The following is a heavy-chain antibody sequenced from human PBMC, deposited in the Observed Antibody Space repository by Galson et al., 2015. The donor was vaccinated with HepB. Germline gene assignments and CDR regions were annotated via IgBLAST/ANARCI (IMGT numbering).Heavy chain of an antibody. J-gene: IGHJ4*02. CDR2: ISSRSSTI. V-gene: IGHV3-48*04. CDR3: TRDEGADGNTFDY. D-gene: IGHD1-26*01. Sequence: SLRLSCAASGFTFSTYNMNWVRQAPGKGLEWVSYISSRSSTIYYADSVKGRFTISRDNAKNSLYLQMNSLRAEDTAVYYCTRDEGADGNTFDYWGQGTLVTVSS. CDR1: GFTFSTYN.